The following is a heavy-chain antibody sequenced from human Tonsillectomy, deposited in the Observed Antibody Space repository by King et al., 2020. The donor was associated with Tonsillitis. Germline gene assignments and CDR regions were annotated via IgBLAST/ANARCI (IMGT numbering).Heavy chain of an antibody. CDR3: ARGLSYYYDSSGPDGWFDP. V-gene: IGHV4-59*01. J-gene: IGHJ5*02. Sequence: VQLQESGPGLVKPSETLSLTCSVSGGSITNDYWSWIRQPPGKGLEWIGYIYYSGGTNYNPSLKSRLTISLDTSANQFSLKLSSVTAADTAVYYCARGLSYYYDSSGPDGWFDPWGLGTLVTVSS. CDR1: GGSITNDY. CDR2: IYYSGGT. D-gene: IGHD3-22*01.